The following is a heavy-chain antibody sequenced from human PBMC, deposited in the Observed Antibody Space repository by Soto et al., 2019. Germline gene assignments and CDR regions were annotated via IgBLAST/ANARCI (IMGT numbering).Heavy chain of an antibody. J-gene: IGHJ6*02. Sequence: LLQLRRPSLTCAVYGGSFSGYYWSWIRQPPGKGLEWIGEINHSGSTNYNPSLKSRVTISVDTSKNQFSLKLSSVTAADTAVYYCARRLRYYYYGMDVWGQGTTVTVSS. D-gene: IGHD2-15*01. CDR2: INHSGST. CDR3: ARRLRYYYYGMDV. CDR1: GGSFSGYY. V-gene: IGHV4-34*01.